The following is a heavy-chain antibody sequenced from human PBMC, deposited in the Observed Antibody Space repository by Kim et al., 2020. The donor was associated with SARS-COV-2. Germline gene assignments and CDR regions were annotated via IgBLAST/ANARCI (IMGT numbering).Heavy chain of an antibody. CDR2: NT. D-gene: IGHD3-10*02. J-gene: IGHJ6*02. CDR3: ARGRLLCQDV. Sequence: NTGSAQKFQGRVTMTRNTSISTAYMELSSLRSEDTAVYYCARGRLLCQDVWGQGTTVTVSS. V-gene: IGHV1-8*01.